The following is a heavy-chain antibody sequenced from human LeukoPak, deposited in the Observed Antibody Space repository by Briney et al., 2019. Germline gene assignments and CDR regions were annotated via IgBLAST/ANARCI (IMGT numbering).Heavy chain of an antibody. D-gene: IGHD5-18*01. V-gene: IGHV3-30*03. Sequence: SGGSLRLSCAASGFTFSSYGMHWVRQAPGKGLEWVAVISYDGSNKYYADSVKGRFTISRDNSKNTLYLQMNSLRAEDTAVYYCATGGRGYSYGYGMFYDYWGQGTLVTVSS. J-gene: IGHJ4*02. CDR1: GFTFSSYG. CDR2: ISYDGSNK. CDR3: ATGGRGYSYGYGMFYDY.